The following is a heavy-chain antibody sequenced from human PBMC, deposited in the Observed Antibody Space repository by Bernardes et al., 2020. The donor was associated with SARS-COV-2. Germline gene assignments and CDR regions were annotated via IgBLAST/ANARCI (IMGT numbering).Heavy chain of an antibody. J-gene: IGHJ5*02. CDR3: AKNPSGAMVPNWFDP. Sequence: GGSLRLSCAASGFTFISYAMSWVRQAPGKGLEWVSVISGTGARTYYADSVKGRFTISRDNSNNMLYMEMNSLRVDDTAIYYCAKNPSGAMVPNWFDPWGQGTLVTVSS. V-gene: IGHV3-23*01. CDR2: ISGTGART. CDR1: GFTFISYA. D-gene: IGHD3-10*01.